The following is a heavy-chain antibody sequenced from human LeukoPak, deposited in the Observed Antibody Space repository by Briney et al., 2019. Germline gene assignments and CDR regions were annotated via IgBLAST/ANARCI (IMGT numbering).Heavy chain of an antibody. CDR1: GYTFTIYD. V-gene: IGHV1-8*01. Sequence: ASVNVSFKASGYTFTIYDFNWVRQATGQRPEWMGWMSPNSGDTGYAQKFQDRVTMTRNTSISTAYMELSSLRSDDTAVYYCARGPPNWGYDYWGPGTLVTVPS. CDR3: ARGPPNWGYDY. J-gene: IGHJ4*02. CDR2: MSPNSGDT. D-gene: IGHD7-27*01.